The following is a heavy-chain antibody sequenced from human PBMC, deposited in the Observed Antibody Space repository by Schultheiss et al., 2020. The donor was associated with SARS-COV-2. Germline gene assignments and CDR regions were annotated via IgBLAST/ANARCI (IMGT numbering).Heavy chain of an antibody. Sequence: GGSLRLSCATSGFIFSSYDMHWVRQATGKGLEWVAVIWYDGSNKYYADSVKGRFTISRDNSKNTLYLQMNSLRAEDTAVYYCASPPAGIDYWGQGTLVTVSS. V-gene: IGHV3-33*08. CDR1: GFIFSSYD. J-gene: IGHJ4*02. CDR3: ASPPAGIDY. CDR2: IWYDGSNK. D-gene: IGHD3-10*01.